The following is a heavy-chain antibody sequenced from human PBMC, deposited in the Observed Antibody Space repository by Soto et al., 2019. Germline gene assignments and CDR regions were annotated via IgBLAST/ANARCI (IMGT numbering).Heavy chain of an antibody. V-gene: IGHV4-34*01. CDR1: GGSFSGYY. CDR2: INHSGST. D-gene: IGHD6-13*01. J-gene: IGHJ4*02. CDR3: ARPYPGIAAAAIQI. Sequence: QVQLQQWGAGLLKPSETQSLTCAVYGGSFSGYYWSWIRQPPGKGLEWIGEINHSGSTNYNPSLKSRVTISVDTSKNQFSLKLSSVTAADTAVYYCARPYPGIAAAAIQIWGQGTLVTVSS.